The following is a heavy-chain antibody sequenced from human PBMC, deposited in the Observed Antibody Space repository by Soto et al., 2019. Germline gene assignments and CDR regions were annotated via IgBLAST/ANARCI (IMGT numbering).Heavy chain of an antibody. CDR1: GYTFTSYG. V-gene: IGHV1-3*01. J-gene: IGHJ3*01. CDR3: ARAFVVVTSATVAFDF. CDR2: INAGNGNT. D-gene: IGHD2-21*02. Sequence: QIQLMQSGAEVKKPGASVKVSCKASGYTFTSYGIHWVRQAPGQRLEWTGWINAGNGNTKYSEKFQGRVTITRDTSASTAYLELSSLRSEDTAVYYCARAFVVVTSATVAFDFWGQGTLVTVSS.